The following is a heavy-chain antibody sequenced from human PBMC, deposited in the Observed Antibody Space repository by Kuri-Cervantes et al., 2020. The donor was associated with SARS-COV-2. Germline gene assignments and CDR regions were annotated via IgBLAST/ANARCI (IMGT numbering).Heavy chain of an antibody. Sequence: GSLRLSCTVSNGTAATDNFSWAWIRQPPGRGLQWIGSLSDIGEPIYNESLKSRVTISVDTSKNQFSLKLSSVTAADTAVYYCARDRGDDYGDYGGAFDNWGQGKMVTVSS. D-gene: IGHD4-17*01. J-gene: IGHJ3*02. V-gene: IGHV4-39*07. CDR3: ARDRGDDYGDYGGAFDN. CDR2: LSDIGEP. CDR1: NGTAATDNFS.